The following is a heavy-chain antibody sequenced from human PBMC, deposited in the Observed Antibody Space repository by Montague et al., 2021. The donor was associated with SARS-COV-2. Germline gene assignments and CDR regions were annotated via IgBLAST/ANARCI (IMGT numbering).Heavy chain of an antibody. CDR3: ARRGGGEVFARFMYWYFDV. D-gene: IGHD2-21*01. Sequence: SETLSLTCSVSGGSINNYYWGWVRQSPGKGLEWIGYIYYSGSVTTSYNPPLKSRVSISVDTSKNQFSLKLTSVTAADTAVYYCARRGGGEVFARFMYWYFDVWGRGSLVTVSS. CDR1: GGSINNYY. J-gene: IGHJ2*01. V-gene: IGHV4-59*13. CDR2: IYYSGSVTT.